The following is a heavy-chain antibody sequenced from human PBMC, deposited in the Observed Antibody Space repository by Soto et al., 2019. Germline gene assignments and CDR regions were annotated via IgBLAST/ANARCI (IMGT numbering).Heavy chain of an antibody. V-gene: IGHV3-23*01. CDR2: ISDNGGTT. CDR1: EFTFSNYA. D-gene: IGHD4-4*01. J-gene: IGHJ5*02. Sequence: GGSLRLSCAASEFTFSNYAMSWVRQAPGKGLEWVSSISDNGGTTYYADSVKGRFTMSIDTSKNQMSLNLSSVTAADTAVYYCARVGTTETCFDPWGQGTLVTVSS. CDR3: ARVGTTETCFDP.